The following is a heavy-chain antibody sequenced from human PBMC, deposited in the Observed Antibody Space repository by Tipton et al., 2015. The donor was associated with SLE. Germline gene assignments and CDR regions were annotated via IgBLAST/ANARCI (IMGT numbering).Heavy chain of an antibody. D-gene: IGHD3-16*01. CDR1: GFTYSGYA. CDR3: AGGTGAYFDH. J-gene: IGHJ4*02. V-gene: IGHV3-30*02. Sequence: SLRLSCAASGFTYSGYAMHWVRKAPGKGLEWAAFIRADGSNKDYADSVKGRFTISRDNSKNTLYLQMNRLRVEDTAVYCCAGGTGAYFDHWGQGTLVTVSS. CDR2: IRADGSNK.